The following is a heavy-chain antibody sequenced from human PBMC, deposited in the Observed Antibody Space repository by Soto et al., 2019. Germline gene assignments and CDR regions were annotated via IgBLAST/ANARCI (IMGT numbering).Heavy chain of an antibody. CDR1: GFTFSSYG. Sequence: QVQLVESGGGVVQPGRSLRLSCAASGFTFSSYGMHWVRQAPGKGLEWVAVISYDGSNKYYADSVKGRFTISRDNSKNTLYLQMNSLGAEDTAVYYCAKDLPTYGSGSYYNTDYWGQGTLVTVSS. CDR3: AKDLPTYGSGSYYNTDY. D-gene: IGHD3-10*01. V-gene: IGHV3-30*18. CDR2: ISYDGSNK. J-gene: IGHJ4*02.